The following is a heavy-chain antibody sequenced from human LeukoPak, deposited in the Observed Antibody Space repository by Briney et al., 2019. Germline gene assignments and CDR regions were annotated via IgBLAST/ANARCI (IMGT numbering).Heavy chain of an antibody. Sequence: GRSLRLSCAPSGFTFDDYAMHWVRQAPGKGLKWVSGISWNSGRIGYADSVKGRFTISRDNAKNSLYLQMNSLRAGDMALYYCAKDISPDFWSGSNFDYWGQGTLVTVSS. V-gene: IGHV3-9*03. J-gene: IGHJ4*02. CDR2: ISWNSGRI. CDR3: AKDISPDFWSGSNFDY. CDR1: GFTFDDYA. D-gene: IGHD3-3*01.